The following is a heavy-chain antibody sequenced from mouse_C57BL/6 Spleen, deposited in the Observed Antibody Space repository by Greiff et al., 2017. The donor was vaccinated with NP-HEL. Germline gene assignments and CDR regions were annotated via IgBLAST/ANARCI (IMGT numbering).Heavy chain of an antibody. CDR3: ARQGYYYGSSYYFDY. CDR2: INPNNGGT. V-gene: IGHV1-18*01. Sequence: EVQLQQSGPELVKPGASVKIPCKASGYTFTDYNMDWVKQSHGKSLEWIGDINPNNGGTIYNQKFKGKATLTVDKSSSTAYMELRSLTSEDTAVYYCARQGYYYGSSYYFDYWGQSTTLTVSS. J-gene: IGHJ2*01. CDR1: GYTFTDYN. D-gene: IGHD1-1*01.